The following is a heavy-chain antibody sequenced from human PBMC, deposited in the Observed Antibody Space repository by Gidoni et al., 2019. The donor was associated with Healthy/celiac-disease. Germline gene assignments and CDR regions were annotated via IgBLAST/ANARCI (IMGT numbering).Heavy chain of an antibody. Sequence: QVQLQESGPGLVKPSETLSLTCTVSGGSVSSGSYYWSWIRQPPGKGLEWIGYIYYSGSTNYNPSLKSRVTISVDTSKNQFSLKLSSVTAADTAVYYCASAKTRYPLLIYEPTRYYYYGMDVWGQGTTVTVSS. V-gene: IGHV4-61*01. CDR1: GGSVSSGSYY. CDR3: ASAKTRYPLLIYEPTRYYYYGMDV. CDR2: IYYSGST. D-gene: IGHD3-22*01. J-gene: IGHJ6*02.